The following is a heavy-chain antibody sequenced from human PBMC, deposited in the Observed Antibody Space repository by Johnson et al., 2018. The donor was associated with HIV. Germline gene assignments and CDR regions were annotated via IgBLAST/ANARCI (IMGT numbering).Heavy chain of an antibody. V-gene: IGHV3-30*18. Sequence: QMLLVESGGGVVQPGRSLRLSCAASGFTFSSYGMHWVRQAPGKGLEWVAFTAHDESIPPYADSVKGRFTMSRDNSKSTLNLQMNSLRAEDTAIYYCAKDDNLGVWYSDAFDVWGQGTVVTVSS. D-gene: IGHD6-19*01. J-gene: IGHJ3*01. CDR2: TAHDESIP. CDR1: GFTFSSYG. CDR3: AKDDNLGVWYSDAFDV.